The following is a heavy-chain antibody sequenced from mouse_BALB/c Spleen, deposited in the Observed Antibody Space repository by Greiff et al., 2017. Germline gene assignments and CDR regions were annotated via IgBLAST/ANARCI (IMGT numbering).Heavy chain of an antibody. Sequence: VQLQQSGAELAKPGASVKMSCKASGYTFTSYWMHWVKQRPGQGLEWIGYINPSTGYTEYNQKFKDKATLTADKSSSTAYMQLSSLTSEDSAVYYCARDEVRLMDYWGQGTSVTVSS. CDR1: GYTFTSYW. J-gene: IGHJ4*01. V-gene: IGHV1-7*01. D-gene: IGHD1-2*01. CDR3: ARDEVRLMDY. CDR2: INPSTGYT.